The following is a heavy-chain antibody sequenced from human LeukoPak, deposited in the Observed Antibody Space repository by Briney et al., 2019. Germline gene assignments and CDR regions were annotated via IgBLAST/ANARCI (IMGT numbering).Heavy chain of an antibody. CDR2: IYSSGST. V-gene: IGHV3-66*01. D-gene: IGHD5-18*01. J-gene: IGHJ4*02. CDR1: GFTVSSNY. CDR3: ARDVGYSYGYGSDS. Sequence: GGSLRLSCAASGFTVSSNYMSWVRQPPGKGLEWVSVIYSSGSTYYADSVKGRFVISRDNSKNTLYLQMNSLRAEDTAVYYCARDVGYSYGYGSDSWGQGTLVTVSS.